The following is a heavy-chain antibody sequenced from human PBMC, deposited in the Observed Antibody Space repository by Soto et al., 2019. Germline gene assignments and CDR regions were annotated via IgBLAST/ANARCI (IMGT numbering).Heavy chain of an antibody. D-gene: IGHD6-13*01. CDR1: GGSLSSSSFH. J-gene: IGHJ5*02. CDR2: IYYSGST. CDR3: ARRERAAGTDWWFDP. Sequence: PSETLSLTCTVPGGSLSSSSFHCACIRQHPGKGLEWIGSIYYSGSTYYSPSLKSRVTISVDTSKNQFSLKLSSVTAADTAVYYCARRERAAGTDWWFDPWGQGTLVT. V-gene: IGHV4-39*01.